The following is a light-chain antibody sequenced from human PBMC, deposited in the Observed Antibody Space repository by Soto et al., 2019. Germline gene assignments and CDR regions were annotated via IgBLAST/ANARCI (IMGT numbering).Light chain of an antibody. J-gene: IGKJ1*01. Sequence: IVMTKSPATLSVYTGERATLSCRASQSVSSNLAWYQQKPGQAPRLLIYGASTRATGIPARFSGSGSGTEFTLTISSLQSEDFAVYYCQQYNNWPRTFGQGTKVDIK. CDR1: QSVSSN. CDR2: GAS. V-gene: IGKV3D-15*01. CDR3: QQYNNWPRT.